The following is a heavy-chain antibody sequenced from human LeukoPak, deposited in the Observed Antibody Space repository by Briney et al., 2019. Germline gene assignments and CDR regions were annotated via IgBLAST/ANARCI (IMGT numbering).Heavy chain of an antibody. CDR3: AREAAGSGTEKIHAFDI. V-gene: IGHV4-59*01. J-gene: IGHJ3*02. Sequence: PSETLSLTCTVSGGSTSSYYWSWIRQPPGKGLEWIGYIYYSGSTNYNPSLKSRVTISVDTSKNQFSLKLSSVTAADTAVYYCAREAAGSGTEKIHAFDIWGQGTMVTVSS. D-gene: IGHD3-10*01. CDR2: IYYSGST. CDR1: GGSTSSYY.